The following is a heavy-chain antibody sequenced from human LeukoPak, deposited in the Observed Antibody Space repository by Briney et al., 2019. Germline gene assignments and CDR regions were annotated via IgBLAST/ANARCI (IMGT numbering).Heavy chain of an antibody. CDR1: GFTFSNYP. V-gene: IGHV3-23*01. J-gene: IGHJ3*01. CDR2: ITGSGGTT. CDR3: ARHINWAFDF. D-gene: IGHD1-1*01. Sequence: PGGSLRLSCAASGFTFSNYPMNWVRQAPGKGLEWVSVITGSGGTTNYADSVKGRFTISRDNSKNTLYLQMNSLRAEDTALYYCARHINWAFDFWGQGTMVTVSS.